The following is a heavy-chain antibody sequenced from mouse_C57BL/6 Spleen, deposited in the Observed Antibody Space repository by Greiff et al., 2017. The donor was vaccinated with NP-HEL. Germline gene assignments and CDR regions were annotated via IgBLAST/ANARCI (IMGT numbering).Heavy chain of an antibody. D-gene: IGHD1-1*01. CDR2: FYPGSGSI. CDR3: ARHGKRDYYGSSYAMDY. J-gene: IGHJ4*01. Sequence: VQLQQSGAELVKPGASVKLSCKASGYTFTEYTIHWVKQRSGQGLEWIGWFYPGSGSIKYNEKFKDKATLTADKSSSTVYMELSRLTSEDSAVYFSARHGKRDYYGSSYAMDYWGQGTSVTVSS. CDR1: GYTFTEYT. V-gene: IGHV1-62-2*01.